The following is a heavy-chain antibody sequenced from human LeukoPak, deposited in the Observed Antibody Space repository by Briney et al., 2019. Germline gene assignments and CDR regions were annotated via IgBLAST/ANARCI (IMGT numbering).Heavy chain of an antibody. Sequence: GGSLRLSCAASGFTFRSYDMHWVRQATGKGLEWVSAIDTAGDTYYPGSVKGRFTISRENAKNSLYLQMNSLRAGDTAVYYCARATGAYGDYPFDYWGQGTLVTVSS. CDR1: GFTFRSYD. CDR3: ARATGAYGDYPFDY. J-gene: IGHJ4*02. CDR2: IDTAGDT. V-gene: IGHV3-13*01. D-gene: IGHD4-17*01.